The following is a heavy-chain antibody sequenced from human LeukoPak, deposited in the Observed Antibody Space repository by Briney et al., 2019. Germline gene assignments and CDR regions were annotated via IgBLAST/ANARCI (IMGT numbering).Heavy chain of an antibody. CDR2: IYTIGST. D-gene: IGHD2-2*01. CDR3: ARDLGDCSSTSCPRSVWFDP. V-gene: IGHV4-61*02. J-gene: IGHJ5*02. Sequence: PSETLCLTCTVSGGSISSGSYYWSWIRQPAEKGLEWIGRIYTIGSTNYNPSLKSRVTISVDTSKNQFSLKLSSVTAADTAVYYCARDLGDCSSTSCPRSVWFDPWGQGTLVTVSS. CDR1: GGSISSGSYY.